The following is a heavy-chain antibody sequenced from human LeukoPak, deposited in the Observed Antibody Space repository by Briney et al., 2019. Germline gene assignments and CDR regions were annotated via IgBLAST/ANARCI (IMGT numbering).Heavy chain of an antibody. Sequence: SETLSLTCTVSGGSISSGDYYWGWIRQPPGKGLEWIGYIYYSGSTYYNPSLKSRFTISVDTAKNQFSLKLSSVTAADTAVYYCAREPYDYVWGSYPVGYFDYWGQGTLVTVSS. D-gene: IGHD3-16*02. V-gene: IGHV4-30-4*01. CDR1: GGSISSGDYY. CDR3: AREPYDYVWGSYPVGYFDY. J-gene: IGHJ4*02. CDR2: IYYSGST.